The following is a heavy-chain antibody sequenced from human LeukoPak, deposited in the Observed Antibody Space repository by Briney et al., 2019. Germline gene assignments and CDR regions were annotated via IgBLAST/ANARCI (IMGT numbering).Heavy chain of an antibody. CDR2: ISAYNGNT. V-gene: IGHV1-18*01. D-gene: IGHD5-18*01. CDR3: ARGGYSYGYGWFDP. J-gene: IGHJ5*02. CDR1: GYTFTSYG. Sequence: HRASVKVSCKASGYTFTSYGISWVRQAPGQGLEWMGWISAYNGNTNYAQKLQGRVTMTTDTSTGTAYMELRSLRSDDTAVYYCARGGYSYGYGWFDPWGQGTLVTVSS.